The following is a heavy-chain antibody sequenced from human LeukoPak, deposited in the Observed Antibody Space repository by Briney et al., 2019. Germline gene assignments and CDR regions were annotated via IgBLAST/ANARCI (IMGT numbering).Heavy chain of an antibody. Sequence: GGSLRLSCAASGFTFSSDAMSWVRQAPGKGLEWVSAISGSGGSTYYADSVKGRFTISRDNSKNTLYLQMNSLRAEDPAVYYCAKDAPFAKDGACYFDYWGQGTLVTVSS. CDR3: AKDAPFAKDGACYFDY. V-gene: IGHV3-23*01. CDR1: GFTFSSDA. CDR2: ISGSGGST. D-gene: IGHD1-26*01. J-gene: IGHJ4*02.